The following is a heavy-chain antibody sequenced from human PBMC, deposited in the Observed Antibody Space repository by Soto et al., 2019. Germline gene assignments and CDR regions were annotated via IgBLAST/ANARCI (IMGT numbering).Heavy chain of an antibody. CDR1: GFTFSSYW. CDR3: ARDRDAYYYDSSGYQN. D-gene: IGHD3-22*01. Sequence: GGSLGLSCAASGFTFSSYWMSWVRQAPGKGLEWVANIKQDGSEKYYVDPVKGRFTISRDNAKNSLYLQMNSLRAEDTAVYYCARDRDAYYYDSSGYQNWGQGTLVTVSS. J-gene: IGHJ4*02. CDR2: IKQDGSEK. V-gene: IGHV3-7*01.